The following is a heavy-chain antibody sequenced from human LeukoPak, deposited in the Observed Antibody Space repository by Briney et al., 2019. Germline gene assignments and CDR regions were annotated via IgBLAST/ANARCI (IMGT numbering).Heavy chain of an antibody. CDR3: AKTLYYCGGDCYSFGAFDI. Sequence: QSGGSLRLSCAASGFTFSSYEMNWVRQAPGKGLEWVSAISGSGGSTYYADSVKGRFTISRDNSKNTLYLQMNSLRAEDTAVYYCAKTLYYCGGDCYSFGAFDIWGQGTMVTVSS. D-gene: IGHD2-21*02. CDR1: GFTFSSYE. J-gene: IGHJ3*02. V-gene: IGHV3-23*01. CDR2: ISGSGGST.